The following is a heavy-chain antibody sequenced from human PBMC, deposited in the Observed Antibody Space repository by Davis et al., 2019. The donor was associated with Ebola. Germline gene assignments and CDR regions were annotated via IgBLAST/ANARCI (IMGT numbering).Heavy chain of an antibody. J-gene: IGHJ3*02. CDR3: ARGSILSQGYGRSSRRAFDI. V-gene: IGHV4-39*07. D-gene: IGHD6-6*01. CDR1: GGSISSTSYY. Sequence: PSETLSLTCAVSGGSISSTSYYWGWIRQPPGKGLEWIGSIYYSGSTYYNPSLKSRVTISVDTSKNQFSLKLNSVTAADTAVYYCARGSILSQGYGRSSRRAFDIWGQGTMVIVSS. CDR2: IYYSGST.